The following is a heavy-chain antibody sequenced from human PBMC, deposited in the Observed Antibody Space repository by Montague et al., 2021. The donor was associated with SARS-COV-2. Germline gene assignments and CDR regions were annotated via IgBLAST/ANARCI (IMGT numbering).Heavy chain of an antibody. CDR2: FSQSGNT. J-gene: IGHJ5*01. D-gene: IGHD3-22*01. Sequence: SETLSLTCSRLVSSFSGDDWTWIRQSPSQHGKSFGVFSQSGNTTYKPSLKSRVTISVDTSKNQFSLKLSSVTAADTAVYYCAGGRMSINMMVVIMRGASTWLDSWGQGTLVTVSP. CDR1: VSSFSGDD. CDR3: AGGRMSINMMVVIMRGASTWLDS. V-gene: IGHV4-34*01.